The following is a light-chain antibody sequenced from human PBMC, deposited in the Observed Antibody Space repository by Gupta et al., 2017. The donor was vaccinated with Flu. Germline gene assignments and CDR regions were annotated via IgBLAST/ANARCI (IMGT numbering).Light chain of an antibody. V-gene: IGKV1-5*03. CDR1: QSIGDW. CDR2: KAS. CDR3: QNYNYP. J-gene: IGKJ4*01. Sequence: TPPPSTPSASAGDRVSVTCRASQSIGDWLAWYQQKPGRAPQVLIYKASNLKSGVSSRFGGSGSGTEFTLTISGLLPDEFATYYCQNYNYPFGGGTKVEIK.